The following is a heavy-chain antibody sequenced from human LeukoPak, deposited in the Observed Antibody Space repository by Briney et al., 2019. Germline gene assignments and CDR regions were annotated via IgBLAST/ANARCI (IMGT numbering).Heavy chain of an antibody. CDR3: ASSSSGNFDY. D-gene: IGHD3-22*01. V-gene: IGHV1-69*02. CDR2: IIPILGIA. CDR1: GGTFSSYT. J-gene: IGHJ4*02. Sequence: RAPVKVSCKASGGTFSSYTISWVRQAPGQGLEWMGRIIPILGIANYAQKFQGRVTITADKSTSTAYMELSSLRSEDTAVYYCASSSSGNFDYWGQGTLVTVSS.